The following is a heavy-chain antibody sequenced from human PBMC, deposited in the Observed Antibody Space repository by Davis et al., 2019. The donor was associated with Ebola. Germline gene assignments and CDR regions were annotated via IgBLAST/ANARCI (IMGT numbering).Heavy chain of an antibody. CDR2: INAGNGNT. CDR1: GYTFTSYA. Sequence: AASVKVSCKASGYTFTSYAMHWVRQAPGQRLEWMGWINAGNGNTKYSQKFQGRVTITRDTSASTAYMELSSLRSEDTAVYYCARDPTPPAALYYYYGMDVWGQGTTVTVSS. V-gene: IGHV1-3*01. CDR3: ARDPTPPAALYYYYGMDV. D-gene: IGHD6-13*01. J-gene: IGHJ6*02.